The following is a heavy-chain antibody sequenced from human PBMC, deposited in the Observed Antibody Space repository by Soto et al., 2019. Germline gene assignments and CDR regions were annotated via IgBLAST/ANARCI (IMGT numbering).Heavy chain of an antibody. V-gene: IGHV4-39*01. J-gene: IGHJ4*02. D-gene: IGHD3-9*01. Sequence: PSETLSLTCAVSGGSVSSSSYYWGWVRQPPGKGLEWIGSVYYSGSTYYNPSLESRVTISVDKSKNQFSLKLMSVSAADTAVYYCGRLEGLATISYYFDYWGQGALVTVSS. CDR1: GGSVSSSSYY. CDR2: VYYSGST. CDR3: GRLEGLATISYYFDY.